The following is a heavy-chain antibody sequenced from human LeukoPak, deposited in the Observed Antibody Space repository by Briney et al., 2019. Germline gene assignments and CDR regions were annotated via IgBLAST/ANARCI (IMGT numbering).Heavy chain of an antibody. D-gene: IGHD3-10*01. CDR2: IYYSGST. CDR1: GGSISSYY. J-gene: IGHJ5*02. Sequence: SETLSLTCTVSGGSISSYYWSWIRQPPGKGLEWIGYIYYSGSTNYNPSLKSRVTISVDTSKNQFSLKLSSVTAADTAVYYCARAARVYYYGSGQVGWFDPWGLGTLVTVSS. V-gene: IGHV4-59*01. CDR3: ARAARVYYYGSGQVGWFDP.